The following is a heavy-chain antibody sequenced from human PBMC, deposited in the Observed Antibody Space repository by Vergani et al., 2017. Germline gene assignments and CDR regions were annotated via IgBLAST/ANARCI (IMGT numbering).Heavy chain of an antibody. CDR2: MNPNSGNT. CDR3: AREGFYDNIRGTYRPPSYYGMGV. V-gene: IGHV1-8*02. Sequence: QVQLVQSGAEVKEPGGSVQVSCKASGYTLNTYDINWVRQAAGQGLEWMGWMNPNSGNTGYAQKFQGRVTMTSITSIGTAYMELSGLTSDDTAVYYCAREGFYDNIRGTYRPPSYYGMGVWGQGTKVTVAS. D-gene: IGHD3-16*02. J-gene: IGHJ6*02. CDR1: GYTLNTYD.